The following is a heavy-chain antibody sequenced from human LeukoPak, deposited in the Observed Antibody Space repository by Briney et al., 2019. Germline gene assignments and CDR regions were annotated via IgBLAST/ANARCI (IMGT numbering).Heavy chain of an antibody. CDR1: GSTFTSSA. J-gene: IGHJ4*02. CDR3: AAFYWSGYYTLFDY. CDR2: IVVGSGNT. V-gene: IGHV1-58*02. Sequence: GASVKVSCKASGSTFTSSAMQWVRQARGQRLEWIGWIVVGSGNTNYAQKFQERVTITRDMSTSTAYMELSSLRSEDTAVYYCAAFYWSGYYTLFDYWGQGTLVTVSS. D-gene: IGHD3-3*01.